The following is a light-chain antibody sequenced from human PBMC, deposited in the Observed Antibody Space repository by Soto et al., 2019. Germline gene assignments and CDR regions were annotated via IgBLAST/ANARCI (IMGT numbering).Light chain of an antibody. CDR3: ATWDDTLNGMI. V-gene: IGLV1-44*01. CDR1: SSNIGSYN. CDR2: TDN. Sequence: QSVLTQPPSASGTPGQRVTISCSGSSSNIGSYNVNWYQQLPATAPKLLIYTDNKRPSGVPDRFSGSKSGTSASLAISGLQSEDEADYYCATWDDTLNGMIFGGGTKLTVL. J-gene: IGLJ2*01.